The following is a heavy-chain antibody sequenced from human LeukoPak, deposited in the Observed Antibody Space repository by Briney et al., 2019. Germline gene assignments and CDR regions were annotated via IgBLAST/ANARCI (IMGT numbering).Heavy chain of an antibody. J-gene: IGHJ4*02. D-gene: IGHD1-26*01. Sequence: GGSLRLSCAASGFTFSGSDMNWVRQAPGKGLEWVAFIGYDGGKKYYTDSVKGRFTISRDNSRNTLYLQMNSLTAEDTAVYYCAEDGISSHDYWGQGTLVTVSS. CDR3: AEDGISSHDY. CDR2: IGYDGGKK. CDR1: GFTFSGSD. V-gene: IGHV3-30*02.